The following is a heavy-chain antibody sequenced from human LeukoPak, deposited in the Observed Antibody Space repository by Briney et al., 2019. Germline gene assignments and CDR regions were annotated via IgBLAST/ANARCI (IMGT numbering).Heavy chain of an antibody. D-gene: IGHD2-8*01. CDR2: LYSGGGI. CDR3: ARDWVQYDLPRYSDC. V-gene: IGHV3-66*01. CDR1: GFIFSNYA. Sequence: GGSLRLSCAASGFIFSNYAMTWVRQAPGKGLEWVSGLYSGGGIYYADSVKGRFDISRDNSKNTLYLQMNSLRAEDTAVYYCARDWVQYDLPRYSDCWGQGALVTASS. J-gene: IGHJ4*02.